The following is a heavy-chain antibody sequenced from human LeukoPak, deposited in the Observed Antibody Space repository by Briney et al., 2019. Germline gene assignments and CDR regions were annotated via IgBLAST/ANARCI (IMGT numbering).Heavy chain of an antibody. CDR1: GFTFSSYG. J-gene: IGHJ4*02. V-gene: IGHV3-30*02. D-gene: IGHD1-26*01. CDR3: AKTRIVGANAPGYY. CDR2: IRYDGSNK. Sequence: GGSLRLSCAAYGFTFSSYGMHWVRQAPGKGLEWVAFIRYDGSNKYYAESVKGRFTISRDNSKNTLYLQMNSLRAEDTAVYYCAKTRIVGANAPGYYWGQGTLVTVSS.